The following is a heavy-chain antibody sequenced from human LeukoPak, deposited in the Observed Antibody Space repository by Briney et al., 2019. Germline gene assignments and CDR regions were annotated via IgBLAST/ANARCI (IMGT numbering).Heavy chain of an antibody. CDR3: ARDEAMFTMVRGVIIDY. J-gene: IGHJ4*02. Sequence: GGSLRLSCAASGFTFSTYSMNWVRQAPGKGLEWISYISSSTTNIFYADSVKGRFTISRDNAKNSLYLQMNSLRDEDTAVYYCARDEAMFTMVRGVIIDYWGQGTLVTVSS. CDR2: ISSSTTNI. V-gene: IGHV3-48*02. CDR1: GFTFSTYS. D-gene: IGHD3-10*01.